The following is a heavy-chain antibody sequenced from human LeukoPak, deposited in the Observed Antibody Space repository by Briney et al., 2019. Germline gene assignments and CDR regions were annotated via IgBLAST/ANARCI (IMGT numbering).Heavy chain of an antibody. Sequence: GGSLRLSCAASGFTFSSYAMGWVRQAPGKGLEWVSLISGDGGSTYYADSVKGRFTISRDNSKNSLYLQMNSLRTEDTALYYCVKDIKGGGWYENFDYWGQGTLVTVSS. V-gene: IGHV3-43*02. CDR1: GFTFSSYA. D-gene: IGHD6-19*01. J-gene: IGHJ4*02. CDR2: ISGDGGST. CDR3: VKDIKGGGWYENFDY.